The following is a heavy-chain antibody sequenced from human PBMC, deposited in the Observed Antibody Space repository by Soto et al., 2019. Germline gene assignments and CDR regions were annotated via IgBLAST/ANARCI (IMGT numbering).Heavy chain of an antibody. CDR2: ISAYNGNT. CDR3: ARDLGQQLLAY. J-gene: IGHJ4*02. Sequence: SLKFSDSPAGYACTTWWIRCLQQAPGQGLEWMGWISAYNGNTKYAQKLQGRVTMTTDTSTSTAYMELRSLRSDDTAVYFCARDLGQQLLAYWGQGPLVTVSS. V-gene: IGHV1-18*01. D-gene: IGHD6-13*01. CDR1: GYACTTWW.